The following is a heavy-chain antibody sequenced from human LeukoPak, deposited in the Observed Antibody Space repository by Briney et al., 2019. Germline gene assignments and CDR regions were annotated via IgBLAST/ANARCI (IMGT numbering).Heavy chain of an antibody. J-gene: IGHJ4*02. Sequence: PSETLSLTCTVSGGSISSGSFYWSWIRQPAGEGLEWIGRIYTSGSTNYNPSLKSRVTISVDTSKNQFSLKLSSVTAADTAVYYCARLGGDGYNWDYFDYWGQGTLVTVSS. CDR3: ARLGGDGYNWDYFDY. D-gene: IGHD5-24*01. CDR1: GGSISSGSFY. V-gene: IGHV4-61*02. CDR2: IYTSGST.